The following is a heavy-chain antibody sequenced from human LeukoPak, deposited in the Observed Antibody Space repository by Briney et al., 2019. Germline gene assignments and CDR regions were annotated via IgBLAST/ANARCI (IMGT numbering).Heavy chain of an antibody. CDR1: GGSFSGYY. CDR2: INHSGST. J-gene: IGHJ4*02. Sequence: PSETLSLTCAVYGGSFSGYYWSWIRQPPGKGLEWIGEINHSGSTNYNPSLKSRVTISVDTSKNQFSLKLRSVTAADTAVYYCARVTGYVIEDYFDYWGQGTLVTVSS. CDR3: ARVTGYVIEDYFDY. V-gene: IGHV4-34*01. D-gene: IGHD3-22*01.